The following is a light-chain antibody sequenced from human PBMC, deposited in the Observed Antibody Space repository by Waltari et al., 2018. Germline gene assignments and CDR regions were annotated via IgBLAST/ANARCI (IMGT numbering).Light chain of an antibody. Sequence: TVLTQSKDTLSLSPGEGATLSCRASQSVTSISFNLYQQKPGQAPRPLSYGASSRATGFPDRCRGSGSGTDFTLTISRLEPEDFAVYYCQHYDGSVVTFGGGTKVESK. CDR3: QHYDGSVVT. J-gene: IGKJ4*01. CDR2: GAS. V-gene: IGKV3-20*01. CDR1: QSVTSIS.